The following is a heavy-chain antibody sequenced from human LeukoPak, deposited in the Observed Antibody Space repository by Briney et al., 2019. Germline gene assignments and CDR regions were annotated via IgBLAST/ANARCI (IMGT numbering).Heavy chain of an antibody. CDR2: ISGSGDST. D-gene: IGHD3-22*01. CDR3: AKDPPGPDDSSGYYLGGWDY. V-gene: IGHV3-23*01. Sequence: PGGSLRLSCAASGFTFSSYAVSWVRQAPGKGLEWVSVISGSGDSTYYADSVKGRFTISRDNSKNTLYLQMNGLRAEDTAVYYCAKDPPGPDDSSGYYLGGWDYWGQGTLVTVSS. J-gene: IGHJ4*02. CDR1: GFTFSSYA.